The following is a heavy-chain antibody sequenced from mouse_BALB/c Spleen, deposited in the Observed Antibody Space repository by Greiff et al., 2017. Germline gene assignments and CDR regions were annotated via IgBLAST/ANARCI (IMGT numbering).Heavy chain of an antibody. D-gene: IGHD3-1*01. CDR3: ARMDRRSSGYVDY. J-gene: IGHJ2*01. Sequence: VQLKESGPGLVKPSQSLSLTCTVTGYSITSDYAWNWIRQFPGNKLEWMGYISYSGSTSYNPSLKSRISITRDTSKNQFFLQLNSVTTEDTATYYCARMDRRSSGYVDYWGQGTTLTVSS. CDR2: ISYSGST. V-gene: IGHV3-2*02. CDR1: GYSITSDYA.